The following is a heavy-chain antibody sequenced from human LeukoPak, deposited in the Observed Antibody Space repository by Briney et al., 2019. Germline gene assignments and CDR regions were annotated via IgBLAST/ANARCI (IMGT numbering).Heavy chain of an antibody. CDR2: IKQDATEK. Sequence: GGSLRLSCAASGFTLSRYWMSWVRQAPGKGLECVAIIKQDATEKYYVDSVKGRFTISRGNAKNSLYLQMNSLRAEDSAVYYCARDLLSIVATGIGFDSWGQGTLVTVSS. V-gene: IGHV3-7*01. CDR1: GFTLSRYW. D-gene: IGHD5-12*01. CDR3: ARDLLSIVATGIGFDS. J-gene: IGHJ4*02.